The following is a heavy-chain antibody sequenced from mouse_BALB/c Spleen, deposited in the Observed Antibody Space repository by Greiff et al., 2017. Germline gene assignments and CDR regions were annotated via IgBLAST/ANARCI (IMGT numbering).Heavy chain of an antibody. D-gene: IGHD2-1*01. CDR1: GYTFTDYN. J-gene: IGHJ1*01. CDR3: ARKELLWYFDV. Sequence: EVQLVESGPELVKPGASVKIPCKASGYTFTDYNMDWVKQSHGKSLEWIGDINPNNGGTIYNQKFKGKATLTVDKSSSTAYMELRSLTSEDTAVYYCARKELLWYFDVWGAGTTVTVSS. CDR2: INPNNGGT. V-gene: IGHV1-18*01.